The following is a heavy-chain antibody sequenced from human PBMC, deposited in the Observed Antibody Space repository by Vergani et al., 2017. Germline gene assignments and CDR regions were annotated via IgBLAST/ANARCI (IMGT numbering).Heavy chain of an antibody. V-gene: IGHV1-46*01. Sequence: QVQLVQSGAAVKTPGASVTVSCKASGYAFTSYHLQWVRQAPGQGFEWMGIINPSDGTTSYAQRFQGRVTLTRDTSTSTVYMELRSLRSDDTAIYYCALCGVKPNSNWFDPWGQGTLVSVSS. D-gene: IGHD2-21*01. CDR3: ALCGVKPNSNWFDP. CDR2: INPSDGTT. CDR1: GYAFTSYH. J-gene: IGHJ5*02.